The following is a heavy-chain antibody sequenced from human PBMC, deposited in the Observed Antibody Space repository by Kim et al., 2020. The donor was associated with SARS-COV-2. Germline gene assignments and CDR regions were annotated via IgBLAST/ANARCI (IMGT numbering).Heavy chain of an antibody. Sequence: STYSADSVKGRFTISRDNSKHTLYLQMNSLRAEDTAVYYCAKMGRYYFDYWGQGTLVTVSS. V-gene: IGHV3-23*01. CDR3: AKMGRYYFDY. CDR2: ST. J-gene: IGHJ4*02. D-gene: IGHD3-16*01.